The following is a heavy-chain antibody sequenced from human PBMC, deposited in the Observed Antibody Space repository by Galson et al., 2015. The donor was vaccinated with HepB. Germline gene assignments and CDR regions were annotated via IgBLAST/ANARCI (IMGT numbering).Heavy chain of an antibody. Sequence: SLRLSCAASGFTFRSYWMNWVRQAPGKGLEWVANIKQDGSEKYYVDSVKGRFTISRDNAKNSLYLQMNSLRAEDTAVYYCARDGRVLRVLEWLPTKPFDYWGPGTLVTVSS. D-gene: IGHD3-3*01. V-gene: IGHV3-7*03. CDR3: ARDGRVLRVLEWLPTKPFDY. CDR2: IKQDGSEK. J-gene: IGHJ4*02. CDR1: GFTFRSYW.